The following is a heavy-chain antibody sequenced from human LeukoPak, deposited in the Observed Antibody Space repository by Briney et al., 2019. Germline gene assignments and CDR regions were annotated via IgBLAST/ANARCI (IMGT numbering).Heavy chain of an antibody. J-gene: IGHJ4*02. Sequence: ASVKVSCKASGYTFSSYGFSWVRQAPGQGLEWMGWISAYNGNTQYAQKFQDRVSMTTDTSTSKAYMELRSLRSDDTAVYYCARDGDWARSSDYWGQETLATVSS. CDR1: GYTFSSYG. V-gene: IGHV1-18*01. CDR3: ARDGDWARSSDY. CDR2: ISAYNGNT. D-gene: IGHD2-21*02.